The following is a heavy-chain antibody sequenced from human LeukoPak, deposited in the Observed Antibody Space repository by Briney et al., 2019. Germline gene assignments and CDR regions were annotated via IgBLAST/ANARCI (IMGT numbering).Heavy chain of an antibody. D-gene: IGHD2-2*01. V-gene: IGHV1-69*13. CDR1: GGTFSSYA. CDR2: IIPIFGTA. CDR3: AFLGVVVPAAPPQSDAFDI. Sequence: SVKVSCKASGGTFSSYAISLVRQAPGQGLEWMGGIIPIFGTANYAQKFQGRVTITADESTSTAYMELSSLRSEDTAVYYCAFLGVVVPAAPPQSDAFDIWGQGTMVTVSS. J-gene: IGHJ3*02.